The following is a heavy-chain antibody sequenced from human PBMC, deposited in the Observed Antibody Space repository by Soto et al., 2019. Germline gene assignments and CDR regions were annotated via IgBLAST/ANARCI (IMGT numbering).Heavy chain of an antibody. Sequence: ASETLSLTCAVYGGSFSGYFWSWIRQPPGKGLEWIGYIYYSGSTNYNPSLKSRVTISVDTSKNQFSLKLSSVTAADTAVYYCASLDIVATILGPYWGQGTLVTVSS. J-gene: IGHJ4*02. D-gene: IGHD5-12*01. CDR1: GGSFSGYF. V-gene: IGHV4-59*01. CDR3: ASLDIVATILGPY. CDR2: IYYSGST.